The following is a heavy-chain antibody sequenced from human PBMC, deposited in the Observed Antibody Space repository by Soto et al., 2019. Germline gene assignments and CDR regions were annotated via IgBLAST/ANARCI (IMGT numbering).Heavy chain of an antibody. V-gene: IGHV4-31*03. CDR2: IYYSGST. CDR1: FFTMLSGGYY. J-gene: IGHJ5*01. CDR3: AKGPYETNRNHQGFLLGAQDRRS. Sequence: SAPRTVTCTFSFFTMLSGGYYWCWIRQHPGQGLEWIGYIYYSGSTYYNPSLKSRVTISVDTSKNQFSLKLSSVTAADTAVYCCAKGPYETNRNHQGFLLGAQDRRSWG. D-gene: IGHD3-10*01.